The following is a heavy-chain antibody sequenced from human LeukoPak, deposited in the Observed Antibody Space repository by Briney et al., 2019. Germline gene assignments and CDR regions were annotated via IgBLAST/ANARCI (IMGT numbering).Heavy chain of an antibody. CDR3: AREGVRGLDV. Sequence: SETLSLTCTVSGGSISNLNYYWGWIRQPPGKGLEWIGTIYYSGTTYYNPSLKSRVTISVDTSKNQFSLKLTSVTAADTAVYYCAREGVRGLDVWGRGTTVTVSS. J-gene: IGHJ6*04. CDR2: IYYSGTT. V-gene: IGHV4-39*07. D-gene: IGHD3-10*01. CDR1: GGSISNLNYY.